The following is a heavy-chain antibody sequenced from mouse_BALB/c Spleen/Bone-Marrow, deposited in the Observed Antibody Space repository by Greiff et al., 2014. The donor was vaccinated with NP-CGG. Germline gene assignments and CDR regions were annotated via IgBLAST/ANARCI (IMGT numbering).Heavy chain of an antibody. CDR2: ISPTTGYT. CDR3: ARYGNFLAMDY. CDR1: GYTFSSYW. J-gene: IGHJ4*01. Sequence: VQGVESGAELAKPGASVKMSCKASGYTFSSYWMHWVKQRPGQGLEWIGYISPTTGYTEYSQKFKDKATLTADKSSSTAYMQLSSLTSEDSAVYYCARYGNFLAMDYWGQGTSVTVSS. D-gene: IGHD1-1*01. V-gene: IGHV1-7*01.